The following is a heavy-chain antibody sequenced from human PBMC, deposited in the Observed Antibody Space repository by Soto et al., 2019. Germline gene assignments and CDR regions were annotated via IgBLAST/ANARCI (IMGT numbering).Heavy chain of an antibody. D-gene: IGHD3-16*01. CDR3: ARGGGPDYFGY. CDR2: IWYDGRNK. J-gene: IGHJ4*02. V-gene: IGHV3-33*01. Sequence: QVQLVQSGGGVVQPGRSLRLSCAASGFTFGTYGMHWVRQAPGKGLEWVAVIWYDGRNKYYANSVKGRFTISSDNSKNPLYLPMNSLRAEDTAVYYCARGGGPDYFGYWGQGTPVAVSS. CDR1: GFTFGTYG.